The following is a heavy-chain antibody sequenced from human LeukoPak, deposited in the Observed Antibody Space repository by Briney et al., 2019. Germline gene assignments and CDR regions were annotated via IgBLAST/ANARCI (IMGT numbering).Heavy chain of an antibody. CDR3: ARDQSRIFFDN. Sequence: SETLSLTCSVSGGSISSDYWSWIRQPPGEGLEWIGYMYYSGSTNYNPSLKSRVTISVDTSKNRFSLKMSSVTAADTAVYYCARDQSRIFFDNWGQGTLVTVSS. CDR2: MYYSGST. J-gene: IGHJ4*02. V-gene: IGHV4-59*01. CDR1: GGSISSDY.